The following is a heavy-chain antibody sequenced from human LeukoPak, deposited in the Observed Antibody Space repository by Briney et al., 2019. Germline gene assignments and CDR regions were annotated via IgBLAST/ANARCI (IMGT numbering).Heavy chain of an antibody. Sequence: GGSLRLSCAASGFTFSSYWMNWVRQAPGKGLEWVSYITNNGTTIYYADSVKGRFTISRDNAENSLYLQMNRLRVEDTAIYYCARDQWLAYYYHGMDVWGQGTTVTVSS. V-gene: IGHV3-48*04. D-gene: IGHD6-19*01. CDR3: ARDQWLAYYYHGMDV. CDR1: GFTFSSYW. CDR2: ITNNGTTI. J-gene: IGHJ6*02.